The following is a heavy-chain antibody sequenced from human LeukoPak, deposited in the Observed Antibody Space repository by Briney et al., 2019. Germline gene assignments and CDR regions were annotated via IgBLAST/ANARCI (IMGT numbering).Heavy chain of an antibody. CDR3: ARDLDYDSSGYYPIRYYYGMDV. Sequence: GGSLRLSCAPSGFTFSDYYMSWLRQAPGKGLERVSYISSSGSTIYYADSVKGRFTISRDNAKNSLYLQMNSLRAEDTAVYYCARDLDYDSSGYYPIRYYYGMDVWGQGTTVTVSS. CDR1: GFTFSDYY. J-gene: IGHJ6*02. V-gene: IGHV3-11*01. CDR2: ISSSGSTI. D-gene: IGHD3-22*01.